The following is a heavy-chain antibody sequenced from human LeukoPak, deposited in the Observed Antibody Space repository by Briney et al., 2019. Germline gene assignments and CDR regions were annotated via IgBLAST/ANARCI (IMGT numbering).Heavy chain of an antibody. J-gene: IGHJ4*02. CDR3: ARYCSSTSCFEAPSASYYFDY. V-gene: IGHV1-2*02. Sequence: GASVKVSCKASGYTFTGYYMHWVRQAPGQGLEWMGGINLNSGGTNYAQKFQGRVTMTRDTSISTAYMELSRLRSDDTAVYYCARYCSSTSCFEAPSASYYFDYWGQGTLVTVSS. CDR2: INLNSGGT. D-gene: IGHD2-2*01. CDR1: GYTFTGYY.